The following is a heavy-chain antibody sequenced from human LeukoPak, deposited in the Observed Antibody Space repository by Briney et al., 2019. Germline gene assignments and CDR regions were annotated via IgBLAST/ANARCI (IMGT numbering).Heavy chain of an antibody. CDR2: ISSDGSNE. Sequence: GRSLRLSCAASGFSFSNYGMHWVRQAPGKGLEWVAVISSDGSNEYCADSVKGRFTISRDNSKNTLYLQTDSLRAEDTAVYYCAKDGYCSSTSCYPLHFHSWGQGTLVTVSS. CDR1: GFSFSNYG. J-gene: IGHJ4*02. D-gene: IGHD2-2*03. V-gene: IGHV3-30*18. CDR3: AKDGYCSSTSCYPLHFHS.